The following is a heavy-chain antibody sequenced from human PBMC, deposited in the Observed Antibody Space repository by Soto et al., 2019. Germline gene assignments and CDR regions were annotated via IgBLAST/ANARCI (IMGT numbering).Heavy chain of an antibody. Sequence: GASAKASSKAPRYTFTSNGICWARQSPGQGLEWMGWISAYNGNTNYAQKLQGRVTMTTDTSTSTAYMELRSLRSDDTAVYYCARSPFGGSRWLVNYYYYGMDVWGQGTTVTVSS. D-gene: IGHD6-19*01. CDR2: ISAYNGNT. CDR3: ARSPFGGSRWLVNYYYYGMDV. V-gene: IGHV1-18*01. J-gene: IGHJ6*02. CDR1: RYTFTSNG.